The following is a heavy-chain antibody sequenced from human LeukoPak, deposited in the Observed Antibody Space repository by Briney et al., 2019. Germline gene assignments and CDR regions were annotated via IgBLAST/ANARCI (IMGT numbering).Heavy chain of an antibody. D-gene: IGHD1-1*01. Sequence: SETLSLTCTVSGGSISSYYWSWIRQSPGKGLEWIGYIPYSGSTNFNPSLKSRVTISVDTSKNQFSLKLSSVTAADTAVYYCAREGTAGTNLNWFDPWGQGTLVTVSS. CDR1: GGSISSYY. CDR3: AREGTAGTNLNWFDP. V-gene: IGHV4-59*01. J-gene: IGHJ5*02. CDR2: IPYSGST.